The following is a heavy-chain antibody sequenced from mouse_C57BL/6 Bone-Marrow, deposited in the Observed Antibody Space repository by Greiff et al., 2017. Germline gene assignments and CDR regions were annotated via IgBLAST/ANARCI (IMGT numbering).Heavy chain of an antibody. CDR1: GFTFSSYA. CDR3: TRVNYDYFDY. CDR2: ISGGGDYI. Sequence: EVKLVESGEGLVKPGGSLKLSCAASGFTFSSYAMSWVRQTPEKRLEWVVYISGGGDYIYYADPVKGRFTISREYARNTLYLQMSSLKSEDTAMYYCTRVNYDYFDYWGQGTTLTVSS. V-gene: IGHV5-9-1*02. D-gene: IGHD1-1*01. J-gene: IGHJ2*01.